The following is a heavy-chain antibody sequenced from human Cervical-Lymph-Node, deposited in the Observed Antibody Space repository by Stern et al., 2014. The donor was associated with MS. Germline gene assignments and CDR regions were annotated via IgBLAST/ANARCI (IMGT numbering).Heavy chain of an antibody. Sequence: EDQLVGSGGGVVRPGGSLRLSCAASGFIFDDYGMSWVRQVPGKGPEGGSAINYTGGSTEYAASVKGRFTISRDNAKKSLYLRMNSLRVEDTAVYHCARAFCTGGVCYSFPFYGMDVWGQGTTVTVSS. CDR2: INYTGGST. CDR3: ARAFCTGGVCYSFPFYGMDV. V-gene: IGHV3-20*01. D-gene: IGHD2-8*02. J-gene: IGHJ6*02. CDR1: GFIFDDYG.